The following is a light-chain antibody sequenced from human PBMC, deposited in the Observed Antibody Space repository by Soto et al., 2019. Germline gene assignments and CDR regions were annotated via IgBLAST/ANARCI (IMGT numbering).Light chain of an antibody. Sequence: EIVLTQSPGTLSLSPGERATLSCRASQSVTSSYLAWYQQKPGQAPRLLIYGASSRATGIPDRFSGSGSGTAFTLTFSRLEPEDFAVYFCLQYGHSPPMYTFGQGTKLEIK. CDR2: GAS. V-gene: IGKV3-20*01. CDR1: QSVTSSY. J-gene: IGKJ2*01. CDR3: LQYGHSPPMYT.